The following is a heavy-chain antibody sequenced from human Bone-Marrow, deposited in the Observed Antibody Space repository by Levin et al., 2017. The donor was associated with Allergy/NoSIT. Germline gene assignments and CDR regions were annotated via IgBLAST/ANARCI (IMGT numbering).Heavy chain of an antibody. D-gene: IGHD1-1*01. CDR2: INPTGDNT. J-gene: IGHJ4*02. V-gene: IGHV1-46*01. CDR1: GFTSYY. Sequence: PGGSLRLSCKASGFTSYYIHWVRQAPGQGLEWMAMINPTGDNTNSAQNFQGRVTMTRDTSTSTVYMELSSLRSEDTAVYYCERGGNGNAVLYFDYWGQGTLVTVSS. CDR3: ERGGNGNAVLYFDY.